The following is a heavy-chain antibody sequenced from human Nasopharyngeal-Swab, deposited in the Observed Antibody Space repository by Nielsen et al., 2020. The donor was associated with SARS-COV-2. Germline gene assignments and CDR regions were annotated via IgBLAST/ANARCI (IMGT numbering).Heavy chain of an antibody. J-gene: IGHJ5*02. CDR2: IYYSGST. V-gene: IGHV4-59*01. D-gene: IGHD3-3*01. Sequence: WIRQPPGKGLEWIGYIYYSGSTNYNPPLKSRVTISVDTSKNQFSLKLGSVTAADTAVYYCAREIYDGHHDPWGQGTLVTVSS. CDR3: AREIYDGHHDP.